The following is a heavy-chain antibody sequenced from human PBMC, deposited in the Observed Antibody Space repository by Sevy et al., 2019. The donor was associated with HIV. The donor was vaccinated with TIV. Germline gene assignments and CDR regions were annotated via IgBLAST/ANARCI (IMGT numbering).Heavy chain of an antibody. CDR2: ILSKTDGGST. CDR1: RFTFSKAW. CDR3: TSSSGGDSGNEPRSLSDMSYYYGMDV. V-gene: IGHV3-15*01. D-gene: IGHD5-12*01. Sequence: GGSLRLSCVASRFTFSKAWMSWVRQAPGKGLEWVGRILSKTDGGSTYYAAPVKGRFTISRDDSKNTLYLQMDSLQTEDTGVYFCTSSSGGDSGNEPRSLSDMSYYYGMDVWGHGTTVTVSS. J-gene: IGHJ6*02.